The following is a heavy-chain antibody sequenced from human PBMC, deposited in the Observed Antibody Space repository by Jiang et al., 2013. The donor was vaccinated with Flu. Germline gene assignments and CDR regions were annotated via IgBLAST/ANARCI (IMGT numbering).Heavy chain of an antibody. CDR2: IYHSGST. V-gene: IGHV4-4*02. Sequence: LLKPSGTLSLTCAVSGGSISSSNWWSWVRQPPGKGLEWIGEIYHSGSTNYNPSLKSRVTISVDKSKNQFSLKLSSVTAADTAVYYCASLYVVGGGEWYSSGWYYGMDVWGQGTTVTVSS. CDR3: ASLYVVGGGEWYSSGWYYGMDV. CDR1: GGSISSSNW. J-gene: IGHJ6*02. D-gene: IGHD6-19*01.